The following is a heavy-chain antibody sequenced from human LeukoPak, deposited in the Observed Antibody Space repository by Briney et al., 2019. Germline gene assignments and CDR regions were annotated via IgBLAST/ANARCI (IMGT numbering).Heavy chain of an antibody. Sequence: PGGSLRLSCAASGFTASTYGVSWVRQAPGKGLEWVSVIYSGGSTYYADSVKGRFTISRDNSKNTLYLQMNSLRAEDTAVYYCAREYYDFWSGSFNHWGQGTLVTVSS. J-gene: IGHJ5*02. CDR2: IYSGGST. CDR3: AREYYDFWSGSFNH. V-gene: IGHV3-66*02. D-gene: IGHD3-3*01. CDR1: GFTASTYG.